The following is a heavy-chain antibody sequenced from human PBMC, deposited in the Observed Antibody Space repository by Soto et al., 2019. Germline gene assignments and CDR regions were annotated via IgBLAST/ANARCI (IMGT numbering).Heavy chain of an antibody. V-gene: IGHV5-10-1*01. D-gene: IGHD2-2*01. CDR1: GYSFTSYW. Sequence: PGESLKISCKGSGYSFTSYWISWVRQMPGKGLEWMGRIDPSDSYTNYSPSFQGHVTISADKSISTAYLQWSSLKASDTAMYYCARHLIVVVPAASGLDYYGVDVWGQGTTVTVSS. CDR2: IDPSDSYT. CDR3: ARHLIVVVPAASGLDYYGVDV. J-gene: IGHJ6*02.